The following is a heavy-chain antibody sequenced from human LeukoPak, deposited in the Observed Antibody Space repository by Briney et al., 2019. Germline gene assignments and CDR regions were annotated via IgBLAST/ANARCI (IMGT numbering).Heavy chain of an antibody. CDR1: GYTFTSYA. J-gene: IGHJ4*02. D-gene: IGHD5-12*01. CDR2: INAGNGNT. V-gene: IGHV1-3*01. Sequence: VASVKVSCKASGYTFTSYAMHWVRQAPGQRLEWMGWINAGNGNTKYSQKFQGRVTITRDASASTAYMELSSLRSEDTAVYSCARGVATSRYYFDYWGQGTLVTVSS. CDR3: ARGVATSRYYFDY.